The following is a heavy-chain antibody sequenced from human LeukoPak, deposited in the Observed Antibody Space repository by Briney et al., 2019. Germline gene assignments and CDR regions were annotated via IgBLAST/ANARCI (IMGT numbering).Heavy chain of an antibody. CDR2: IQYDGSKK. CDR3: AKDLVTGSLDY. J-gene: IGHJ4*02. CDR1: GFTFSSNG. V-gene: IGHV3-30*02. D-gene: IGHD3-10*01. Sequence: GGSLRLSCVASGFTFSSNGMHWVRQAPGKGLEWVTFIQYDGSKKYYADSVKGRFTISRDNSKNTLYLQMNSLRAEDTAIYYCAKDLVTGSLDYWGQGTLVTVSS.